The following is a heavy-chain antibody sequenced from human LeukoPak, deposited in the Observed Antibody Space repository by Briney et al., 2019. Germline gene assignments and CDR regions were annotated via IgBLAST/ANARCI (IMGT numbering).Heavy chain of an antibody. V-gene: IGHV1-2*02. J-gene: IGHJ3*02. CDR3: ASGFMGYDRSGYYDDAFDI. Sequence: GASVKVSCKASGYTFTSHYIHWVRQAPGQGLEWMGWINPKNGGRDYPQKFQGRVTMTRDTSASTTYLEVSRLTSDDTAVYFCASGFMGYDRSGYYDDAFDIWGQGTMVTVSS. CDR2: INPKNGGR. CDR1: GYTFTSHY. D-gene: IGHD3-22*01.